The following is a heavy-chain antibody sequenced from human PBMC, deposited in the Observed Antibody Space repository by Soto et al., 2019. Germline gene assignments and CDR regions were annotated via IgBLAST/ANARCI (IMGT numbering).Heavy chain of an antibody. J-gene: IGHJ4*02. Sequence: EVQVVESGGGLVQPGGSLRLSCAASGFTLSTYWMTWVRQAPGKGLEWVANIKQAGSEKYYVDSVKGRFTVSRDNAKNSLYLQMNSLRTEDTAVYYCGTADRGTAAGGTVQWGQGTLGTVSS. V-gene: IGHV3-7*01. CDR2: IKQAGSEK. CDR3: GTADRGTAAGGTVQ. D-gene: IGHD6-13*01. CDR1: GFTLSTYW.